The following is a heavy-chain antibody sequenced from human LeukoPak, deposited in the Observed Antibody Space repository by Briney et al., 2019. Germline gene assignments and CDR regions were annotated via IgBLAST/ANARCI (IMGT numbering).Heavy chain of an antibody. J-gene: IGHJ4*02. CDR2: ITGRSDKT. V-gene: IGHV3-23*01. Sequence: GGSLRLSCAATGFNFNKYDMTWARQAPGKGLEWVSTITGRSDKTYYTDSVKGRFVTSRDNSKDTLYLQMNSLRAEDTALYYCAKGGWLDDLGQGALVTVSS. CDR1: GFNFNKYD. CDR3: AKGGWLDD. D-gene: IGHD6-19*01.